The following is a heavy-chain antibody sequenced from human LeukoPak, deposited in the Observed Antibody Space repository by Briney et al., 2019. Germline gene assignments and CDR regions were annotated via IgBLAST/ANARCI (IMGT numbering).Heavy chain of an antibody. Sequence: GGSLGLSCAASGFTFSDYYMSWIRQAPGKGLEWVSYISSSGSTIYYADSVKGRFTISRDNAKNSLYLQMNSLRAEDTAVYYCARDWSDILTGYYPLYFDYWGQGTLVTVSS. D-gene: IGHD3-9*01. CDR1: GFTFSDYY. V-gene: IGHV3-11*04. J-gene: IGHJ4*02. CDR3: ARDWSDILTGYYPLYFDY. CDR2: ISSSGSTI.